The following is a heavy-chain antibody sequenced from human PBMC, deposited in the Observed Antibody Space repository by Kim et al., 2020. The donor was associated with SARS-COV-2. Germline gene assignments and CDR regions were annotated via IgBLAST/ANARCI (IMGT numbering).Heavy chain of an antibody. D-gene: IGHD6-13*01. Sequence: GGSLRLSCAASGFTFSNYVLSWVRQTPGKGLEWVSSISGSGGNTYYADSVEGRFTISRDNAENTLYLQMSSLRAEDTAIYYCAKSFNSTWLGGEYFQHWGQGTRVTVSS. CDR1: GFTFSNYV. V-gene: IGHV3-23*01. J-gene: IGHJ1*01. CDR2: ISGSGGNT. CDR3: AKSFNSTWLGGEYFQH.